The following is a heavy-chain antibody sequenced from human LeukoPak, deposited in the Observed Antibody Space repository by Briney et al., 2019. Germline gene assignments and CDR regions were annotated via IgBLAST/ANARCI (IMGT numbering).Heavy chain of an antibody. D-gene: IGHD2-21*01. J-gene: IGHJ3*02. CDR2: ISYNGST. CDR3: ASSSLVVVVTYGFDI. Sequence: SGTLSLTCSVSNGPITSTKWWRWVRQPPGKGLEWSWEISYNGSTNYNPTFNSRVTMSVDKSKNEFSLNLKSVTAGDTALYYCASSSLVVVVTYGFDIWGRGTAVTVSS. V-gene: IGHV4-4*02. CDR1: NGPITSTKW.